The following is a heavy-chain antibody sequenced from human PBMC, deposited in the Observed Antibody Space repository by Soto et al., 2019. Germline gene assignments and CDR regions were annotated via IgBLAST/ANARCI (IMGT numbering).Heavy chain of an antibody. CDR2: INPNSGGT. CDR1: GYTFTGYA. D-gene: IGHD6-13*01. J-gene: IGHJ3*02. Sequence: GASVKVSCKASGYTFTGYAMHWVRQAPGQGLEWMGWINPNSGGTNYAQKFQGWVTMTRDTSISTAYMELSRLRSDDTAVYYCARAQGIRAFDIWGQGTMVTVSS. V-gene: IGHV1-2*04. CDR3: ARAQGIRAFDI.